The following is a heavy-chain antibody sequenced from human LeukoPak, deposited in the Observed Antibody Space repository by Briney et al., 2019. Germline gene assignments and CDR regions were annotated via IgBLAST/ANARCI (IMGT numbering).Heavy chain of an antibody. CDR2: ISYDGSDK. D-gene: IGHD3-10*01. CDR1: GFTFSSYG. J-gene: IGHJ4*02. Sequence: QTGGSLRLSCAASGFTFSSYGMHWVRQAPGKGLEWVTVISYDGSDKYYADSVKGRFTISRDNSKNTLYMQMNSLRREDTAVYYCARNGGRWTMVRGDGFYFDYWGQGTLVTVSS. CDR3: ARNGGRWTMVRGDGFYFDY. V-gene: IGHV3-30*03.